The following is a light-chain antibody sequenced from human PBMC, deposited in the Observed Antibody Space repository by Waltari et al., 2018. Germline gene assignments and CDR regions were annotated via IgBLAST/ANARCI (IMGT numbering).Light chain of an antibody. CDR1: QSIIYW. Sequence: DIHMTQSPSTMSASVGARVTITCRASQSIIYWLASYQQKTGKAPNLLISKASNLESGVPSRFSGSGSGTEFTLTISSLQPEDFATYYCQQYNAYPWTFGQGTKVEI. V-gene: IGKV1-5*03. J-gene: IGKJ1*01. CDR3: QQYNAYPWT. CDR2: KAS.